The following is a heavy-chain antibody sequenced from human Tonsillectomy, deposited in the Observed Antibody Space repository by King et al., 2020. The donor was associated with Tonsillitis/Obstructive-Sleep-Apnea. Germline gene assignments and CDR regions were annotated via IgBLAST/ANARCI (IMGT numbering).Heavy chain of an antibody. D-gene: IGHD1-14*01. CDR2: IYYSGST. J-gene: IGHJ4*02. Sequence: VQLQESGPGLVKPSETLSLTCTVSGGSISSYYWNWIRQPPEKGLEWIGYIYYSGSTNYNPSLKSRVTIAVDTSKNQFSLKLSSVTAADTAVYYCARALPGWRNRYYFDSWGQGTLVTVSS. CDR3: ARALPGWRNRYYFDS. CDR1: GGSISSYY. V-gene: IGHV4-59*08.